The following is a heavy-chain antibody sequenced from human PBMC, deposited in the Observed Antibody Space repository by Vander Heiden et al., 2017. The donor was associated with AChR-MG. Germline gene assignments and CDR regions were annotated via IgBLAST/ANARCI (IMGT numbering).Heavy chain of an antibody. Sequence: EVQLVESGGGFVQPGGSLKLTCAASGFPPSRSAMHWVRQASGKGLEWVGRIRSKANSYATAYAASVKGRFTISRDDSKNTAYLQMNSLKTEDTAVYYCTRRRCTGGVCNYYYMDVWGKGTTVTVSS. D-gene: IGHD2-8*02. CDR3: TRRRCTGGVCNYYYMDV. V-gene: IGHV3-73*02. J-gene: IGHJ6*03. CDR2: IRSKANSYAT. CDR1: GFPPSRSA.